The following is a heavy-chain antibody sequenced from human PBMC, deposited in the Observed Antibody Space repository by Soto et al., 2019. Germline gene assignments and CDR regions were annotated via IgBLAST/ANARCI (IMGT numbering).Heavy chain of an antibody. CDR3: ARVQYYYGSGSYSPYYYFDY. V-gene: IGHV2-26*01. J-gene: IGHJ4*02. CDR2: ILSTDEK. CDR1: GFSLSNARVG. D-gene: IGHD3-10*01. Sequence: QVTLKESGPVLVKPTEALTLTCTVSGFSLSNARVGVSWIRQPPGKALEWLAHILSTDEKSYSTSLKSRLTISKDTSKSQVVLTMTNMDPVDTATYYCARVQYYYGSGSYSPYYYFDYWGQGTLVTVSS.